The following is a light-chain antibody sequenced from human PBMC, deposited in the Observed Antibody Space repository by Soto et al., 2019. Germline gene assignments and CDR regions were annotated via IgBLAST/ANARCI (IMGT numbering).Light chain of an antibody. CDR2: GAS. CDR3: QHYTNWPLT. J-gene: IGKJ4*01. CDR1: HSVSSR. Sequence: EIVMTQSPATLSVSPGERATLSCRASHSVSSRLAWYQQKPGQAPRLLIYGASTRATGLPARFSGSGSGTEFTLTISSLQSEDFAVYYCQHYTNWPLTFRGGTKVDIK. V-gene: IGKV3-15*01.